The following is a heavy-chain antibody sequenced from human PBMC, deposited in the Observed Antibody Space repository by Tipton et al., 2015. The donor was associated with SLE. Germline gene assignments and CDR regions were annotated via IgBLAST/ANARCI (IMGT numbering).Heavy chain of an antibody. D-gene: IGHD4-11*01. CDR3: ARGSALLYSVVY. CDR2: IYGSGNS. J-gene: IGHJ4*02. CDR1: GYSISSGYY. Sequence: TLSLTCTVSGYSISSGYYWGWIRQPPGKGLEWIGSIYGSGNSYYNPSLRSRVTISVDTSKNQFSLKLTSVTAADTAVYYCARGSALLYSVVYWGQGSLVTVSS. V-gene: IGHV4-38-2*02.